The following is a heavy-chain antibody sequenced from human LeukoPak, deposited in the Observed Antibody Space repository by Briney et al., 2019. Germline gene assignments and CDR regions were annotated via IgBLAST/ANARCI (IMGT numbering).Heavy chain of an antibody. CDR3: ARVAEAAAFDY. CDR1: GFTFSSYS. J-gene: IGHJ4*02. CDR2: ISSNSRYT. V-gene: IGHV3-21*01. D-gene: IGHD6-13*01. Sequence: GGSLRLSCAASGFTFSSYSMNWVRQAPGKGLEWVSSISSNSRYTYYADSVKGRFTISRDDAKSSLYLQMNSLRADDTAVYYCARVAEAAAFDYWGQGTLVTVSS.